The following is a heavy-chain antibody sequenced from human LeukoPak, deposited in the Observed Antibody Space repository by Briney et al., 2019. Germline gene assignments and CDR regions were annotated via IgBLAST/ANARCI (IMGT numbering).Heavy chain of an antibody. Sequence: ASVKVSCKASGYTFTGHYMHWVRQAPGQGLEWMGWINPNSGATNYAQKFQGRVTMTRDTSISAAYVEVSGLTSDDTAAYYCARRAVDDLDHWGQGTLVTVSS. V-gene: IGHV1-2*02. CDR3: ARRAVDDLDH. D-gene: IGHD2-2*01. CDR1: GYTFTGHY. CDR2: INPNSGAT. J-gene: IGHJ4*02.